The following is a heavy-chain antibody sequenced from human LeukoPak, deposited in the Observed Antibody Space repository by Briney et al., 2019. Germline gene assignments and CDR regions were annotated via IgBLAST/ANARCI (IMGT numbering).Heavy chain of an antibody. CDR1: GGSISSYY. CDR2: IYYSGST. J-gene: IGHJ4*02. Sequence: SETLSLTCTVSGGSISSYYWSWIRQPPGKGLEWIGYIYYSGSTNYSPSLKSRVTISVDTSKNQFSLKLSSVTAADTAVYYCATGAKKYYFDYWGQGTLVTVSS. CDR3: ATGAKKYYFDY. D-gene: IGHD3-10*01. V-gene: IGHV4-59*01.